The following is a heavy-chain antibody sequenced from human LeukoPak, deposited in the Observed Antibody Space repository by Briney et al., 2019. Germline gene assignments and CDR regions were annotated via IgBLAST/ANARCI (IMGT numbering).Heavy chain of an antibody. D-gene: IGHD2-21*02. CDR1: GFTVSNNY. Sequence: PGGSLRLSCAASGFTVSNNYMSWVRQSREGGVVWVSITYSDSNTNYADSVKGRFTISRDTSQNTLSLQMNSLRAEDTAVYYCVRKNRDFNAAFDIWGQGTVVTVSS. CDR2: TYSDSNT. J-gene: IGHJ3*02. V-gene: IGHV3-53*01. CDR3: VRKNRDFNAAFDI.